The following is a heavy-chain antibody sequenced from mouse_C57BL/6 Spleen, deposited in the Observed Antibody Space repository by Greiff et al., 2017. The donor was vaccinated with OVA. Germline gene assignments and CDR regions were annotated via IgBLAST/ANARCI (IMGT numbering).Heavy chain of an antibody. CDR1: GYTFTSYT. D-gene: IGHD1-1*01. Sequence: QVQLQQSGAELARPGASVKMSCKASGYTFTSYTMHWVKQRPGQGLEWIGYINPSSGYTKYNQKFKDKATLTADKSSITAYMQLSSLTSEDSAVYYCARFTTQYYFDYWGQGTTLTVSS. CDR3: ARFTTQYYFDY. J-gene: IGHJ2*01. CDR2: INPSSGYT. V-gene: IGHV1-4*01.